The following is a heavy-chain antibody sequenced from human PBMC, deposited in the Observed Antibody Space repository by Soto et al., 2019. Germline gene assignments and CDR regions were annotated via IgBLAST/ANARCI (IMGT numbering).Heavy chain of an antibody. J-gene: IGHJ5*02. CDR2: IRGSGST. Sequence: GGSLRLSCAASGFTYSNNDMTWVRQAPGKGPEWVSTIRGSGSTDYADSVKGRFTISRDNSKNMLYLQMNSLRAEDTALYYCVKNRGNYDAWGQGTLVTVSS. CDR1: GFTYSNND. V-gene: IGHV3-23*01. D-gene: IGHD3-16*01. CDR3: VKNRGNYDA.